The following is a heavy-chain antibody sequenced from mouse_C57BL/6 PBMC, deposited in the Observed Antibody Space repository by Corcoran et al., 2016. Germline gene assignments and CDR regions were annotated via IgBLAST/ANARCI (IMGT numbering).Heavy chain of an antibody. V-gene: IGHV9-2*01. CDR3: ARQAIYYDYDGYYAMDY. J-gene: IGHJ4*01. CDR1: GYTFTEYP. Sequence: QIQLVQSGPELKKPGETVKISCKASGYTFTEYPMHWVKQAPGKGFKWMGMINTYSGVPTYADDFKGRFAFSLETSASTAYLQINNLKNEDTATYFCARQAIYYDYDGYYAMDYWGQGTSVTVSS. CDR2: INTYSGVP. D-gene: IGHD2-4*01.